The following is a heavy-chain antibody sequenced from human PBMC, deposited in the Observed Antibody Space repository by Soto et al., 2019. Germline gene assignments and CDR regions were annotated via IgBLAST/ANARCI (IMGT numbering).Heavy chain of an antibody. CDR3: ASDPYYYASGF. CDR1: GFRFSDVY. Sequence: GGSLRLSCAASGFRFSDVYMTWIRQAPGKGLEWVSKFSGDGTTIYHADSVKGRFTVSRDNARNSVYLQMNSLRAEDTAVYYCASDPYYYASGFWGQGTLVTVSS. J-gene: IGHJ4*02. V-gene: IGHV3-11*01. D-gene: IGHD3-10*01. CDR2: FSGDGTTI.